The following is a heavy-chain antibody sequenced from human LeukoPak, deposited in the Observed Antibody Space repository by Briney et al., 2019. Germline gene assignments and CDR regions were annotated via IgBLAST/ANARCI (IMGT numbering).Heavy chain of an antibody. CDR1: GFTFSSYA. Sequence: GRSLRLSCAASGFTFSSYAMHWVRQAPGKGLEWVAVISYDGSNKHYADSVKGRFTISRDNSKNTLYLQMNSLRVEDTAVYYCVRVRDLLRFLEWLGFDYWGQGTLVTVSS. D-gene: IGHD3-3*01. V-gene: IGHV3-30*04. CDR2: ISYDGSNK. CDR3: VRVRDLLRFLEWLGFDY. J-gene: IGHJ4*02.